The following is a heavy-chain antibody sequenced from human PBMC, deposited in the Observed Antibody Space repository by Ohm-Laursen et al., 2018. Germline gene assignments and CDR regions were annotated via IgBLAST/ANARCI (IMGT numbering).Heavy chain of an antibody. Sequence: GTLSLTCPVSGDSISGRYWSWIRQPPGKGLEWIGNIDDNGNTNYNPSLQSRVTMSVDTSKNQFSLKLSSVTAADTAVYYCARGGIAVAGTSAEYFQHWGQGTLVTVSS. CDR3: ARGGIAVAGTSAEYFQH. V-gene: IGHV4-59*11. CDR2: IDDNGNT. J-gene: IGHJ1*01. D-gene: IGHD6-19*01. CDR1: GDSISGRY.